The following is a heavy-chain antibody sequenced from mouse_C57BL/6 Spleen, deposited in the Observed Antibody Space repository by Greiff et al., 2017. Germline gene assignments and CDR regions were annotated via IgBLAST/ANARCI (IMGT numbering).Heavy chain of an antibody. V-gene: IGHV1-55*01. D-gene: IGHD1-1*01. Sequence: QVQLQQPGAELVKPGASVKMSCKASGYTFTSYWITWVKQRPGQGLEWIGDIYPGSGSTNYNEKFKSKATLTVDTSSSTAYMQLSSLTSEDSAVYYCAREDYYGSSHYWYFEVWGTGTTVTVSS. CDR1: GYTFTSYW. J-gene: IGHJ1*03. CDR3: AREDYYGSSHYWYFEV. CDR2: IYPGSGST.